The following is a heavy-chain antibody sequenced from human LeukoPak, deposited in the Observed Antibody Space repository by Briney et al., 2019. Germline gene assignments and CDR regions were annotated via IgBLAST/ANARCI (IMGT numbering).Heavy chain of an antibody. Sequence: ASVKVSCKASGYTFTGYYMHCVRQAPGQGLEWMGWINPNSGGTNYAQKFQGRVTMTRDTSISTAYMELSRLRSDDTAVYYCARVPENYYDSSGYHYWGQGTLVTVSS. CDR2: INPNSGGT. J-gene: IGHJ4*02. CDR1: GYTFTGYY. CDR3: ARVPENYYDSSGYHY. D-gene: IGHD3-22*01. V-gene: IGHV1-2*02.